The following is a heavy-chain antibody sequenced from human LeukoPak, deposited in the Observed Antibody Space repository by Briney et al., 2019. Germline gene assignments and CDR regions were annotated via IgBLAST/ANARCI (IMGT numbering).Heavy chain of an antibody. Sequence: GGSLRLSCAASGFTFSSYSMNWVRQAPGKGLEWVSSISSSSSYIYYADSVKGRFTISRDNAKNSLYLQMNSLRAEDTAVYYCARAGSGDYSYFDLWGRGTLVTVSS. CDR1: GFTFSSYS. CDR2: ISSSSSYI. J-gene: IGHJ2*01. D-gene: IGHD4-17*01. V-gene: IGHV3-21*01. CDR3: ARAGSGDYSYFDL.